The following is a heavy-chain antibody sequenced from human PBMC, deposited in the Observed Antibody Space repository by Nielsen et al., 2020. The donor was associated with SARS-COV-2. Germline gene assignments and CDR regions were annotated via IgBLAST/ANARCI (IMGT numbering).Heavy chain of an antibody. Sequence: SLKISCAASGFTFDDYAMHWVRQAPGKGLEWVSGISWNSGSIGYTDSVKGRFTISRDNAKNSLYLQMNSLRAENTAVYYCARVPSRIVGATLYYYYYGMDVWGQGTTVTVSS. D-gene: IGHD1-26*01. CDR2: ISWNSGSI. V-gene: IGHV3-9*01. J-gene: IGHJ6*02. CDR3: ARVPSRIVGATLYYYYYGMDV. CDR1: GFTFDDYA.